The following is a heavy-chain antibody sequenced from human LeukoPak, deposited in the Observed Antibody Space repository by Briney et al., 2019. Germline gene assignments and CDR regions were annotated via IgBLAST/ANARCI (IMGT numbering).Heavy chain of an antibody. CDR2: ISSGSTYT. V-gene: IGHV3-11*05. CDR3: AIGSYCSGGSCYPLFDY. Sequence: GGSLRLSCAASGFTFTDHYMSWIRQAPGKGLEWVSYISSGSTYTNYADSVRGRFTISRDSSKNTLYLQMNSLRAEDTAVYYCAIGSYCSGGSCYPLFDYWGRGTLVTVSS. CDR1: GFTFTDHY. D-gene: IGHD2-15*01. J-gene: IGHJ4*02.